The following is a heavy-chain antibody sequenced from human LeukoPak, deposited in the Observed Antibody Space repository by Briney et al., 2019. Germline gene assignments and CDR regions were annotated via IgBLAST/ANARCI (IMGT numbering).Heavy chain of an antibody. CDR3: AKDAQRGFDYSISLEY. Sequence: GVTLRLACAASAFAFSRSGMPWVRQAPGKGQEWGAVIRHDGSNRYYGDAVKGRFTISRDDSKNTVYLQMNGLRAGDTAVYYCAKDAQRGFDYSISLEYWGRGTLVTVSS. D-gene: IGHD4-11*01. V-gene: IGHV3-33*06. J-gene: IGHJ4*02. CDR1: AFAFSRSG. CDR2: IRHDGSNR.